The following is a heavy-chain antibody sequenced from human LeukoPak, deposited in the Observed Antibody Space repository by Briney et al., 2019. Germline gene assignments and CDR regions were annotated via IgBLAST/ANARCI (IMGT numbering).Heavy chain of an antibody. CDR1: GFTFGDYA. Sequence: PGGSLRLSCTASGFTFGDYAMTWVRQAPGKGLEWVGFIRSKAYGGTPEYAASVKGRFTISRDDSKSIAYLQMNSLKTEDTAVYSCVRDVAGSYYDYWGQGTLVTVPS. J-gene: IGHJ4*02. CDR3: VRDVAGSYYDY. V-gene: IGHV3-49*04. D-gene: IGHD1-26*01. CDR2: IRSKAYGGTP.